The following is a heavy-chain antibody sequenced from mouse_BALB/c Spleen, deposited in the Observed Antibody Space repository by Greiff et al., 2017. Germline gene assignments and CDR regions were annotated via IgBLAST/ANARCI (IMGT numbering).Heavy chain of an antibody. V-gene: IGHV5-15*02. Sequence: EVMLVESGGGLVQPGGSRKLSCAASGFTFSDYGMSWVRQAPGKGPEWVAFISTLAYSIYYADTVTGRFNISRENAKNTLYLEMSSLRSEDTAMYKCEREEYDGRRRDDMDYWGEGTTGTGSA. J-gene: IGHJ4*01. D-gene: IGHD1-1*01. CDR2: ISTLAYSI. CDR1: GFTFSDYG. CDR3: EREEYDGRRRDDMDY.